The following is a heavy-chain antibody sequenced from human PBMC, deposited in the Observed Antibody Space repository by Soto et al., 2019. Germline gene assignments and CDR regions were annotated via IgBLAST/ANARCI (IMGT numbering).Heavy chain of an antibody. J-gene: IGHJ4*02. CDR2: INPNSGGT. Sequence: GASVKVSCKASGYTFTGYYMHWVRQAPGQGLEWMGWINPNSGGTNYAQKFQGWVTMTRDTSISTAYMELSRLRSDDAAVYYCARAISSSWLFDYWGQGTLVTVSS. CDR3: ARAISSSWLFDY. CDR1: GYTFTGYY. V-gene: IGHV1-2*04. D-gene: IGHD6-13*01.